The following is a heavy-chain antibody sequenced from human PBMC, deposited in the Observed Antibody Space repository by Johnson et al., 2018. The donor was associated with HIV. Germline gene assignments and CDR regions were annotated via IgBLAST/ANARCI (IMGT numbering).Heavy chain of an antibody. Sequence: QVQLVESGGGVVQPGRSLRLSCTASGFTFSNYGIHWVRQPPGKGLEWVAFIRSDESNKYYADSVKGRFTISRDNSKNTLYLQMNSLRAEDTAVYYCAKGGAVAGTRDAFDIGPRDNGHRLF. CDR2: IRSDESNK. J-gene: IGHJ3*02. D-gene: IGHD6-19*01. CDR3: AKGGAVAGTRDAFDI. CDR1: GFTFSNYG. V-gene: IGHV3-30*02.